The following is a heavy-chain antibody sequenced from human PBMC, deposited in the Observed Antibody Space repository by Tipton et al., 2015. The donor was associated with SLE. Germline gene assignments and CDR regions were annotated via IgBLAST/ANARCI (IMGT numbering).Heavy chain of an antibody. V-gene: IGHV4-30-4*08. CDR3: ARETLFGVVPVV. CDR2: IYYSGRT. CDR1: GGTINSADYY. J-gene: IGHJ6*02. Sequence: TLSLTCNVSGGTINSADYYWTWIRQPPGKGLEWIGYIYYSGRTYSKPSLKSRISISIDMSKNQFSLKLYSVTAADTAVYYCARETLFGVVPVVWGQGTTVTVSS. D-gene: IGHD3-3*01.